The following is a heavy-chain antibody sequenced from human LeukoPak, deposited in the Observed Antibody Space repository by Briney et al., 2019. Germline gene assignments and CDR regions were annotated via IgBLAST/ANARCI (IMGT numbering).Heavy chain of an antibody. CDR3: AVSIAAAGTFTGDYYYYYGMDV. J-gene: IGHJ6*02. CDR1: GGSISSGSYY. CDR2: IYTSGST. D-gene: IGHD6-13*01. V-gene: IGHV4-61*02. Sequence: KASETLSLTCTVSGGSISSGSYYWSWIRQPAGKGLEWIGRIYTSGSTHYNPSLKSRVTISVDTSKNQFSLKLSSVTAADTAVYYCAVSIAAAGTFTGDYYYYYGMDVWSQGTTVTVSS.